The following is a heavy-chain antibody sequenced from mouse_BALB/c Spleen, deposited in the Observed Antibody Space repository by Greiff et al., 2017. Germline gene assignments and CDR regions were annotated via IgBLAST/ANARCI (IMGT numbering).Heavy chain of an antibody. Sequence: EVQRVESGGGLVQPGGSLKLSCAASGFTFSSYGMSWVRQTSDKRLELVATINSNGGSTYYPDSVKGRFTISRDNAKNTLYLQMSSLKSEDTAMYYCAREGTTVVAPFDYWGQGTTLTVSS. CDR3: AREGTTVVAPFDY. CDR2: INSNGGST. D-gene: IGHD1-1*01. V-gene: IGHV5-6-3*01. J-gene: IGHJ2*01. CDR1: GFTFSSYG.